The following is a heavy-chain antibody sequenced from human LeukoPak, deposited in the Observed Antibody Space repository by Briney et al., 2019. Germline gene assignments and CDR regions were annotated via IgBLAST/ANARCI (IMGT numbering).Heavy chain of an antibody. V-gene: IGHV4-31*03. CDR1: GGSTSSGGYY. D-gene: IGHD3-22*01. Sequence: SQTLSLTCTVSGGSTSSGGYYWSWIRQHPGKGLEWIGYIYYSGSTYYNPSLKGRVTISVETSKNQFSPKLSSVTAADTAVYYCAMDSSGFGYFDYWGQGTLVTVSS. CDR3: AMDSSGFGYFDY. CDR2: IYYSGST. J-gene: IGHJ4*02.